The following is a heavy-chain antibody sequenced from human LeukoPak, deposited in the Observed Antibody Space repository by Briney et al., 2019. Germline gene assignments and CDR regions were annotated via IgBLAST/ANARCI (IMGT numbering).Heavy chain of an antibody. V-gene: IGHV1-24*01. CDR1: GYTLTELS. D-gene: IGHD5-18*01. Sequence: ATVKVSCKVSGYTLTELSMHWVRQAPGKGLEWMGGFDLEDGETTYAPKFQGRVTMNEDTSTDTAYMELSRLRSEDTAVYYCATLQIGYSYGYYYFDYWGQGTLVTVSS. J-gene: IGHJ4*02. CDR3: ATLQIGYSYGYYYFDY. CDR2: FDLEDGET.